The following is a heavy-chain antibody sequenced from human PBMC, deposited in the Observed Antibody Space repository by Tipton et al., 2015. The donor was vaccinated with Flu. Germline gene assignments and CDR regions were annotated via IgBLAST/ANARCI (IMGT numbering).Heavy chain of an antibody. CDR1: GFTFEDHV. CDR3: AREGNQNGMDV. CDR2: ISGDSGTV. V-gene: IGHV3-9*01. Sequence: RSLRLSCAASGFTFEDHVMHWVRQAPGKSLEWVSGISGDSGTVGYADSVQGRFTISRDNAKNSLFLQMNSLRVEDTALYYCAREGNQNGMDVWGQGTTVTVSS. J-gene: IGHJ6*02. D-gene: IGHD3-10*01.